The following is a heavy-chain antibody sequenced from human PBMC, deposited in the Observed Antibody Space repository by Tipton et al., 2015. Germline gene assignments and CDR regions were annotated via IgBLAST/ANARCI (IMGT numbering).Heavy chain of an antibody. CDR3: ARDAWAGDSRAFYYIY. D-gene: IGHD3-22*01. CDR2: VSHSDTS. V-gene: IGHV4-61*01. CDR1: GSSVSSGNYY. Sequence: TLSLTCSVSGSSVSSGNYYWSWIRQPPGKGLEWSGYVSHSDTSHYNPSLKSRVTISVDTSKNQFSLTLNSLTAADTAVYFCARDAWAGDSRAFYYIYWGQGTLVRVSS. J-gene: IGHJ4*02.